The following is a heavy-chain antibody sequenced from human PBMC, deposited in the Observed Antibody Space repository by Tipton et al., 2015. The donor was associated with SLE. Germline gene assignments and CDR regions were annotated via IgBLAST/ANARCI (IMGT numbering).Heavy chain of an antibody. J-gene: IGHJ4*02. Sequence: TLSLTCSVSGGSISSNYWIWIRQPPGKGLEWIGYISDGGGTNYNPPLKSRVTISVDTSKNQFSLKLSSVTAADTAVYYCASLVSTNWYFDYWGQGTLVTVSS. V-gene: IGHV4-59*12. CDR2: ISDGGGT. CDR1: GGSISSNY. CDR3: ASLVSTNWYFDY. D-gene: IGHD1-1*01.